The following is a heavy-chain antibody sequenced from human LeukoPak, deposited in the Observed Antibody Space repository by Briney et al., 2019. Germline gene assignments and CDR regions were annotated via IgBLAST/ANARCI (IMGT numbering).Heavy chain of an antibody. Sequence: GGSLRLSCAASGFTFSSYSMNWVRQAPGRGLEWVSSISSSSSYIYYADSVEGRFTISRDNAKNSLYLQMNSLRAEDTAVYYCARVYSSGWYGAFDIWGQGTMVTVSS. V-gene: IGHV3-21*01. D-gene: IGHD6-19*01. CDR1: GFTFSSYS. J-gene: IGHJ3*02. CDR3: ARVYSSGWYGAFDI. CDR2: ISSSSSYI.